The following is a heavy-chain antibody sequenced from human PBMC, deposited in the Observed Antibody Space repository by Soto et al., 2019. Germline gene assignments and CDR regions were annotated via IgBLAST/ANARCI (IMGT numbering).Heavy chain of an antibody. CDR3: ARNTYSRRWVGGMDV. CDR2: INPNSGGI. Sequence: ASVKVSCKASGYTFTDYYIHWVRQAPGQGLEWMGWINPNSGGINYAQKFQGRVTVTRDTSVTTGYMELSRLRSDDTAVYYCARNTYSRRWVGGMDVWG. V-gene: IGHV1-2*02. CDR1: GYTFTDYY. J-gene: IGHJ6*02. D-gene: IGHD1-26*01.